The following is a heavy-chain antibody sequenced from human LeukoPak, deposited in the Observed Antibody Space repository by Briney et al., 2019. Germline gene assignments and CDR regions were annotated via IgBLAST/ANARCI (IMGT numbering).Heavy chain of an antibody. CDR1: GFTLSSYW. J-gene: IGHJ6*03. V-gene: IGHV3-74*01. CDR2: INSDGSST. D-gene: IGHD2-2*01. CDR3: XXXXXPAAIYYYYYYMDV. Sequence: PGGSLRLSCAASGFTLSSYWMHWVRQAPGKGLVWVSRINSDGSSTSYADSVKGRFTISRDNAKNTLYLQMNSLRAEDSAGYYXXXXXXPAAIYYYYYYMDVWGKGTTVTVSS.